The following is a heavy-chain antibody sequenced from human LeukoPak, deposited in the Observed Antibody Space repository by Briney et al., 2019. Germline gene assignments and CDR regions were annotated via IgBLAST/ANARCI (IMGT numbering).Heavy chain of an antibody. J-gene: IGHJ3*02. Sequence: GGSLRLSCAASGFTFSSYSMNWVRQAPGKGLEWVSYISSSSSTIYYADSVKGRFTISRDNAKNSLYLQMNSLRAEDTAVYYCASSFSTVTGAFDIWGQGTMVTVSS. CDR2: ISSSSSTI. D-gene: IGHD4-17*01. V-gene: IGHV3-48*04. CDR1: GFTFSSYS. CDR3: ASSFSTVTGAFDI.